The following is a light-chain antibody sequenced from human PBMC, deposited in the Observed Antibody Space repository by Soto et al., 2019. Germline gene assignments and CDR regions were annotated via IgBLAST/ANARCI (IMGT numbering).Light chain of an antibody. CDR3: LQRSKWPWT. Sequence: EIVLTQSPATLSLSPGERATLSCRASQSVSSYLSWYQQKPGQSPRLLIYDASNRATGIPARFSGSGSGTDLTLTISSLEPEDFAVYYCLQRSKWPWTFGQGTKVEIK. V-gene: IGKV3-11*01. CDR2: DAS. CDR1: QSVSSY. J-gene: IGKJ1*01.